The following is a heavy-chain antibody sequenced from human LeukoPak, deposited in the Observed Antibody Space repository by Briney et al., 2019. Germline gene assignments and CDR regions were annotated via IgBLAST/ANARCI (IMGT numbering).Heavy chain of an antibody. V-gene: IGHV3-23*01. CDR3: ARGTWLGELSVDY. Sequence: GGSLRLSCAASGFTFSSYAMSWVRQAPGKGLEWVSAISGSGGSTYYADSVKARFTISRDNSKNTLYLQMNSLRAEDTAVYYCARGTWLGELSVDYWGQGTLVTVSS. J-gene: IGHJ4*02. CDR1: GFTFSSYA. CDR2: ISGSGGST. D-gene: IGHD3-10*01.